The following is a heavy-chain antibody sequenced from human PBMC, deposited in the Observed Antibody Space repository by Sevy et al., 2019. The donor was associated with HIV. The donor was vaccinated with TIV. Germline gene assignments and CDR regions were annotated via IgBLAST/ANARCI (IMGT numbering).Heavy chain of an antibody. J-gene: IGHJ4*02. D-gene: IGHD3-3*01. V-gene: IGHV1-2*02. Sequence: ASVKVSCKASGYTFTDYFMHWVRQAPGQGLEWMGWINPNSGGTNYAQKFQGRVTMTRDTSTSTAYMKLNRLRSDDTAVYYCARGQLQFFEWFLGDSWGQGTLVTVSS. CDR2: INPNSGGT. CDR1: GYTFTDYF. CDR3: ARGQLQFFEWFLGDS.